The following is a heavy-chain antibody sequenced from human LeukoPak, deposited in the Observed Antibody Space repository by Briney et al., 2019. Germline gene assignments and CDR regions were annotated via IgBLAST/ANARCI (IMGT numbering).Heavy chain of an antibody. CDR3: ARGRYCLGASCYFDY. D-gene: IGHD2-15*01. J-gene: IGHJ4*02. CDR2: ISSSSSTI. Sequence: GGSLRLSCAVSGFTFSAYSMNWVRQAPGKGLEWVSYISSSSSTIYYADSVKGRFTISRDNAKNSLYLQMNSLRAEDTAVYYCARGRYCLGASCYFDYWSQGTLVTVSP. CDR1: GFTFSAYS. V-gene: IGHV3-48*04.